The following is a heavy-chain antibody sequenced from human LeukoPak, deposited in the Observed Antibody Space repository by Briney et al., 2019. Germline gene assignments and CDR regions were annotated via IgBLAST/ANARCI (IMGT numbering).Heavy chain of an antibody. CDR3: ARENPTKIAAAGTGYFDY. CDR1: GGTFSSYT. CDR2: ITPILGIA. V-gene: IGHV1-69*04. D-gene: IGHD6-13*01. J-gene: IGHJ4*02. Sequence: SVKVSCKASGGTFSSYTISWVRQAPGQGLEWMGRITPILGIANYAQKFQGRVTITADKATSTAYMELSSLRSEDTAVYYSARENPTKIAAAGTGYFDYWGQGTLVTVSS.